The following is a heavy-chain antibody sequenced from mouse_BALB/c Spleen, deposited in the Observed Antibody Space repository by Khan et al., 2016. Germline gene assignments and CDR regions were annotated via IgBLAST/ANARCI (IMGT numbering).Heavy chain of an antibody. J-gene: IGHJ3*01. CDR2: INPNTGYT. Sequence: QVQLKQSGAELAKPGASVKMSCKASGYTFTDYWMHWVKQRPGQGLEWIGYINPNTGYTEYNQKFKDKATLPADKSSSTAYMQLSSLTSDDSAIYYCARCSYYYGSSYGLFAYWGQGTLVTVSA. V-gene: IGHV1-7*01. CDR1: GYTFTDYW. D-gene: IGHD1-1*01. CDR3: ARCSYYYGSSYGLFAY.